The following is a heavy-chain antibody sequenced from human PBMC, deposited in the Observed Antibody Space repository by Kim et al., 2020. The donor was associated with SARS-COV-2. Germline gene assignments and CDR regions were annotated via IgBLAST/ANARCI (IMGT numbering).Heavy chain of an antibody. D-gene: IGHD6-19*01. CDR2: INHSGST. J-gene: IGHJ4*02. CDR3: ARTYSSGWYYFDY. V-gene: IGHV4-34*01. CDR1: GGSFSGYY. Sequence: SETLSLTCAVYGGSFSGYYWSWIRQPPGKGLEWIGEINHSGSTNYNPSLKSRVTISVDTSKNQFSLKLSSVTAADTAVYYCARTYSSGWYYFDYWGQGTLVTVSS.